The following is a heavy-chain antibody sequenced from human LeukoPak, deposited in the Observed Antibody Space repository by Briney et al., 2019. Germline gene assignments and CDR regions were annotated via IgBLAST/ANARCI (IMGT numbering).Heavy chain of an antibody. CDR2: IDYSGNT. Sequence: SETLSLTCTVSGGSISSYYWSWIRQPPGKGLEWIANIDYSGNTIYNPALKSRVTMSVDTFKNQFSLNLTSVTAADTAVYYCAREGKLTGYFGGLGFNYWGQGILVTVSS. J-gene: IGHJ4*02. V-gene: IGHV4-59*01. CDR3: AREGKLTGYFGGLGFNY. CDR1: GGSISSYY. D-gene: IGHD6-19*01.